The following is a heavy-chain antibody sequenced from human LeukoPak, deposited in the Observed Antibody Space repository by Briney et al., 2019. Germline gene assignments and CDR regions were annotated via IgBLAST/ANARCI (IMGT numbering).Heavy chain of an antibody. CDR1: GYTFTAYY. CDR2: IIPNSGGT. J-gene: IGHJ5*02. Sequence: ASVKVSCKASGYTFTAYYMHWVRQAPGQGFKWLGWIIPNSGGTNYVQKFQGRVTMTRDTPISTAYMELSRLRSDDTAVYYCARDFCSTSCYTYWFDPWGQGTLVTVSS. D-gene: IGHD2-2*02. V-gene: IGHV1-2*02. CDR3: ARDFCSTSCYTYWFDP.